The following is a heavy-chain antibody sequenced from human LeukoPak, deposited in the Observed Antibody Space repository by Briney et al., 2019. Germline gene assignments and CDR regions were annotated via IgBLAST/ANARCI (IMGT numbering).Heavy chain of an antibody. CDR2: ISWNSGSI. J-gene: IGHJ4*02. CDR1: GFTFDDYA. D-gene: IGHD5-18*01. Sequence: GGSLRLSCAASGFTFDDYAMHWVRQAPGKGLEWVSGISWNSGSIGYADSVKGRFTISRDNAKTSLYLQMNSLRAEDIALYYCAKGKSGYSYGYSDYFDYWGQGTLVTVSS. V-gene: IGHV3-9*03. CDR3: AKGKSGYSYGYSDYFDY.